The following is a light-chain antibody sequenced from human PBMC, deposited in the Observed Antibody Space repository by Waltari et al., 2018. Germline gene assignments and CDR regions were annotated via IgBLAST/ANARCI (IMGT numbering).Light chain of an antibody. V-gene: IGLV2-14*03. CDR3: TAYTGGSPRYV. Sequence: QSALTQPASVSGSPGQSITISCSGTSSDVGSSNYVSWYQQHPGKAPKLVIHDVTNRPSGTSARCSGSKSGNTASLSSAGLQAEDEADYYCTAYTGGSPRYVFGTGTKVTVL. CDR1: SSDVGSSNY. J-gene: IGLJ1*01. CDR2: DVT.